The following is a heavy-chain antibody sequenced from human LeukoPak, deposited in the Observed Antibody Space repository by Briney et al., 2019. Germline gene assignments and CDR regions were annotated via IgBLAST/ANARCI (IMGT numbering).Heavy chain of an antibody. J-gene: IGHJ4*02. D-gene: IGHD2-8*01. CDR1: GYTLTGYY. CDR3: TREKDCADGMCYED. CDR2: INPNSGGT. Sequence: GASVKVSCKASGYTLTGYYMHWVPQAPGQGREWMGWINPNSGGTNYAQKFQGRVTMTRDTSISTAYMELSRLRSDGTAVYFCTREKDCADGMCYEDWGQGTLVTVSS. V-gene: IGHV1-2*03.